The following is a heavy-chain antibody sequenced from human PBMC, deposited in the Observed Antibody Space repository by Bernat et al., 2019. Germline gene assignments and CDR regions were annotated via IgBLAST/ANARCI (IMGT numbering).Heavy chain of an antibody. J-gene: IGHJ5*02. D-gene: IGHD6-6*01. V-gene: IGHV1-2*02. CDR3: ARGDRNGQQLVSFDP. CDR1: GYTFTGYY. CDR2: INPNSGGT. Sequence: QVQLVQSGAEVKKPGASVKVSCKASGYTFTGYYMHWVRQAPGQGLEWMGWINPNSGGTNYAQKFQGQVTMPRETSISTAYMALSRLRSDDTAVYYCARGDRNGQQLVSFDPWGQGTLVTVSS.